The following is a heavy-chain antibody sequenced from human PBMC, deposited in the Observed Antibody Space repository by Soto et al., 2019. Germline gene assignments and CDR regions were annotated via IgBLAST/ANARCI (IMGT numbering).Heavy chain of an antibody. CDR3: ARNPSVRGVIIADEYYYYGMDV. D-gene: IGHD3-10*01. CDR1: GYTFTSYG. CDR2: ISAYNGNT. Sequence: QVQLVQSGAEVKKPGASVKVSCKASGYTFTSYGISWVRQAPGQGLEWMGWISAYNGNTNYAQKLQGRVTKTTVTSTSTAYMELRSLRSDDTAVYYCARNPSVRGVIIADEYYYYGMDVWGQGTTVTVSS. J-gene: IGHJ6*02. V-gene: IGHV1-18*01.